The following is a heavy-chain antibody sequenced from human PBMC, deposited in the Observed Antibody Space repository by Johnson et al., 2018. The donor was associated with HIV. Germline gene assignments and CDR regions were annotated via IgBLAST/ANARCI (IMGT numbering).Heavy chain of an antibody. Sequence: QVHLVESGGGLVQPGGSLRLSCAASGFTFSDYCMSWIRQAPGKGLEWVSYISSSGSPIYYADSVKGRFTISRDNAKNSLYLQMNSLRAEDTAVYYCARGGHAVVAKPFGAFDIWGQGTMVTVSS. CDR2: ISSSGSPI. CDR3: ARGGHAVVAKPFGAFDI. V-gene: IGHV3-11*04. D-gene: IGHD2-21*01. CDR1: GFTFSDYC. J-gene: IGHJ3*02.